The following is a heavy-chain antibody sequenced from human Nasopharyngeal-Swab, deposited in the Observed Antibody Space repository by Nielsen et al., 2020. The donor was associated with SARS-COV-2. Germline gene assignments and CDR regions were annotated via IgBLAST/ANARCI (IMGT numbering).Heavy chain of an antibody. CDR3: ARDGYYDYVWGSSTSYFDY. D-gene: IGHD3-16*01. Sequence: WVRQAPGQRLEWMGWINAGNGNTKYSRKFQGRVTITRDTSASTAYMDLSRLRSEDTAVYYCARDGYYDYVWGSSTSYFDYWGQGTLVTVSS. CDR2: INAGNGNT. J-gene: IGHJ4*02. V-gene: IGHV1-3*01.